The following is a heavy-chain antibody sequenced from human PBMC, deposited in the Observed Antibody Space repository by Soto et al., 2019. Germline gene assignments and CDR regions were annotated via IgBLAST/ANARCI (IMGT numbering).Heavy chain of an antibody. CDR1: GYTFRNSG. V-gene: IGHV1-18*01. J-gene: IGHJ4*02. CDR2: ISAYNANT. Sequence: QIQLLQSGAEVKKPGASVKVTCKASGYTFRNSGVSWVRQAPGQGLEWMGWISAYNANTNYAQKFQGRLTMTADTSTRTAYMELRSLRSDDTAVYYCARENSYFDYWGQGTLVTVSS. CDR3: ARENSYFDY.